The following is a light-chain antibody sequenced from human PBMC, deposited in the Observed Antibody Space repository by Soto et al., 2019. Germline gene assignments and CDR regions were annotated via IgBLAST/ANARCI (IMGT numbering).Light chain of an antibody. CDR3: QQYGSSPPT. CDR2: GAS. V-gene: IGKV3-20*01. J-gene: IGKJ1*01. Sequence: EMGLTQSPGTLSLSPGERATLSCRASQSVSSSYLDWYQQKPGQAPRLLIYGASSRATGIPDSFSGSESGTDFTLTISRLEPEDCAVYDCQQYGSSPPTFGQGTKVDIK. CDR1: QSVSSSY.